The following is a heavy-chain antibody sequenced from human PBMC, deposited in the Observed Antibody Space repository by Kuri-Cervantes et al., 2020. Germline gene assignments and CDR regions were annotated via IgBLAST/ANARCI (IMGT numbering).Heavy chain of an antibody. D-gene: IGHD3-10*01. J-gene: IGHJ6*02. CDR2: IYTSGST. CDR3: ARDRYRGVRGVIYYYGMDA. CDR1: GGSISSYY. Sequence: SETLSLTCTVSGGSISSYYWSWIRQPAGKGLEWIGRIYTSGSTNYNPSLKSRVTMSVDTSKNQFSLKLSSVTAADTAVYYCARDRYRGVRGVIYYYGMDAWGQGTTVTVSS. V-gene: IGHV4-4*07.